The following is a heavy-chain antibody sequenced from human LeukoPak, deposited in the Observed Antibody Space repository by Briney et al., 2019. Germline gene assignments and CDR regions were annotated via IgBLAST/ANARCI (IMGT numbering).Heavy chain of an antibody. V-gene: IGHV4-59*01. Sequence: SETLSLTCTVSGGSISSYYWSWIRQPPGKGLEWIGYIYYSGSTNYNPSLKSRVTISVDTSKNQFSLKLSSVTAADTAVYYCARVPPYYDSSGYYGALYYFDYWGQGTLVTVSS. D-gene: IGHD3-22*01. CDR2: IYYSGST. J-gene: IGHJ4*02. CDR3: ARVPPYYDSSGYYGALYYFDY. CDR1: GGSISSYY.